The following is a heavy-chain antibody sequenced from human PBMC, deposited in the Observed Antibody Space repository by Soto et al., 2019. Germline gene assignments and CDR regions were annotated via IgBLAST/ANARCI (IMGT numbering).Heavy chain of an antibody. Sequence: SETLSLTCAVYGGSFSGYYWSWIRQPPGKGLEWIGEINHSGSTNYNPSLKSRVTISVDTSKNQFSLKLSSVTAADTAVYYCARVERLHYYDSSGYFWFDPWGQGTLVTVSS. J-gene: IGHJ5*02. D-gene: IGHD3-22*01. CDR2: INHSGST. CDR3: ARVERLHYYDSSGYFWFDP. CDR1: GGSFSGYY. V-gene: IGHV4-34*01.